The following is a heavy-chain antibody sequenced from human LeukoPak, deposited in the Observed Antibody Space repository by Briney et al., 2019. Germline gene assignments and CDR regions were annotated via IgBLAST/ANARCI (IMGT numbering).Heavy chain of an antibody. Sequence: ETLSLTXAVYGGSFSGYYWSWIRQPPGKGLEWIGEINHSGSTNYNPSLKSRVTISVDTSKNQFSLKLSSVTAADTAVYYCARLYDFWSGSSFDYWGQGTLVTVSS. CDR2: INHSGST. CDR1: GGSFSGYY. V-gene: IGHV4-34*01. J-gene: IGHJ4*02. D-gene: IGHD3-3*01. CDR3: ARLYDFWSGSSFDY.